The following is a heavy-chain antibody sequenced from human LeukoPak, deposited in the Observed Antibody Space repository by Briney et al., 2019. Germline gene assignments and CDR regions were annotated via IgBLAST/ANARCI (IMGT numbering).Heavy chain of an antibody. D-gene: IGHD4-23*01. CDR2: ISGGGGST. J-gene: IGHJ5*02. V-gene: IGHV3-23*01. Sequence: PGGSLRLSGAASGFTFSNYAMSWVRQAPGKGLEWVSGISGGGGSTYYADSVKGRFTISRDNSKNIVYLQMNSLRVEDTAQYFCANDRDCSGISCYRTAFDHWGQGTLVAVSS. CDR3: ANDRDCSGISCYRTAFDH. CDR1: GFTFSNYA.